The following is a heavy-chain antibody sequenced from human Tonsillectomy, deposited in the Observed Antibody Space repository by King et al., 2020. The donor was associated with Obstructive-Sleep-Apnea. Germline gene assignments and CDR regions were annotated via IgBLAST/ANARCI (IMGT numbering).Heavy chain of an antibody. J-gene: IGHJ5*02. CDR3: AREYCSGDSCYPNWFDP. CDR2: IYHSGST. V-gene: IGHV4-30-2*01. Sequence: QLQESGSGLVKPSQTLSLTCAVSGGSISSGVYSWSWIRQPPGKGLEWIGYIYHSGSTYYNPSLKSRVTVSVDRSKNKFSLKLSSVTAADTAVYYCAREYCSGDSCYPNWFDPWGQGTLVTVSS. D-gene: IGHD2-15*01. CDR1: GGSISSGVYS.